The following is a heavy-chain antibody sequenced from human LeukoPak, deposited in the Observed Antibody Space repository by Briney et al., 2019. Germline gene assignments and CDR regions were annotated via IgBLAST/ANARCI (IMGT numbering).Heavy chain of an antibody. Sequence: SETLSLTCTVSGGSISSYYWSWIRQPAGKGLEWIGRIYTSGSTNYNPSLKSRVTMSVDTSKNQFSLKLSSVTAADTAVYYCARVSTAMVTPYYYYYMDVWGKGTTVTISS. CDR2: IYTSGST. J-gene: IGHJ6*03. CDR1: GGSISSYY. V-gene: IGHV4-4*07. CDR3: ARVSTAMVTPYYYYYMDV. D-gene: IGHD5-18*01.